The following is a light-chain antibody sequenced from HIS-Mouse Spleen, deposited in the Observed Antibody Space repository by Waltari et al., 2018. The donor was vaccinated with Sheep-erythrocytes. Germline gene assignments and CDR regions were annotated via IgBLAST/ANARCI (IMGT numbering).Light chain of an antibody. V-gene: IGLV3-1*01. CDR1: KLGDKY. Sequence: SYELTQPPSVSVSPGQTASITCSGDKLGDKYACWYQQKPGQSPVLVIYQDSKRPSGIPERFSGSNSGNTATLTISRTQAMDEDDYYCQAWDSSTAWVFGGGTKLTVL. CDR3: QAWDSSTAWV. J-gene: IGLJ3*02. CDR2: QDS.